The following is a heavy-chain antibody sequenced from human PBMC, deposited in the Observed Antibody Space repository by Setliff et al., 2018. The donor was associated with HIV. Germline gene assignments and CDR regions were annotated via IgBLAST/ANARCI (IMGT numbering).Heavy chain of an antibody. D-gene: IGHD3-22*01. CDR3: ARHSITLVVGVPERDDAFDI. Sequence: SETLSLTCTVSGGSISSGSYYWSWIRQPAGKGLEWIGHIYTSGSTNYNPSLKSRVTISVDTSKNQFSLKRSSVTAADTAVYYCARHSITLVVGVPERDDAFDIWGQGTMVTVSS. CDR1: GGSISSGSYY. J-gene: IGHJ3*02. V-gene: IGHV4-61*09. CDR2: IYTSGST.